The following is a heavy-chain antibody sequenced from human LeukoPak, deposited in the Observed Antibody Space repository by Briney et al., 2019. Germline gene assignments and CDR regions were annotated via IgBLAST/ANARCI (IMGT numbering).Heavy chain of an antibody. CDR3: ARVVTAAWDWFDP. V-gene: IGHV3-21*01. D-gene: IGHD2-2*01. Sequence: GGSLRLSCAASGFTFSSYSMNWVRQAPGKGLEWVSSISSSGSFIYYADSVKGRLTTFRDNAKNSLYLRMNSLRADDTAVYYCARVVTAAWDWFDPWGQGTLVTVSS. CDR2: ISSSGSFI. CDR1: GFTFSSYS. J-gene: IGHJ5*02.